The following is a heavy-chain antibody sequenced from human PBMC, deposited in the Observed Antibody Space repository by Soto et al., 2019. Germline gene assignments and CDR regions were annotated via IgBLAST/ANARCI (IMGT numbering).Heavy chain of an antibody. CDR3: AYRPRVGAAI. Sequence: QVQLQESGPGLVKPSGTLSLTCAVFGGSISNSNWWTWVRQPPGKGLDWIGEIFHSGSTNYNSSLIGRVTISVDKANNQSSLKLSSVSAADTAVYYCAYRPRVGAAIWGQGTLVTVSS. CDR2: IFHSGST. D-gene: IGHD1-26*01. V-gene: IGHV4-4*02. J-gene: IGHJ4*02. CDR1: GGSISNSNW.